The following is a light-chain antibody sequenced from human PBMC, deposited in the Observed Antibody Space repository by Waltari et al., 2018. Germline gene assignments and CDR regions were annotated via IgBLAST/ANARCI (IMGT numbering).Light chain of an antibody. CDR2: LGS. J-gene: IGKJ4*01. CDR1: QSLLFSNGDNY. Sequence: DIVMTQSPPSLPVTPGEPASIPCRSSQSLLFSNGDNYLDWYLQKPGEPPQLLIYLGSNRASGVPDRFSGSASGTYFTLKISRVEAEDVGVYYCMQSLQTPLTFGGGTKVELK. CDR3: MQSLQTPLT. V-gene: IGKV2-28*01.